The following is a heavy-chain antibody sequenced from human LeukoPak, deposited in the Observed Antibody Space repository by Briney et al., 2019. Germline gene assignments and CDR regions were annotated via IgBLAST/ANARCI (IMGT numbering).Heavy chain of an antibody. CDR3: ARDWPGISLHFDL. CDR2: INPNTGDT. J-gene: IGHJ2*01. CDR1: Y. V-gene: IGHV1-2*02. D-gene: IGHD2-15*01. Sequence: YIHWVRQAPGQGLEWMGWINPNTGDTNFAQKFQGRVAMTRDTSLSTAYMDLSRLTSDDTAVYYCARDWPGISLHFDLWGRGTLITVSS.